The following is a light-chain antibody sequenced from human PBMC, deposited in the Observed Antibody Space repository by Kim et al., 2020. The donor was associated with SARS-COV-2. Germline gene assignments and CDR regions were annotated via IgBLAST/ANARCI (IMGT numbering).Light chain of an antibody. Sequence: SYELTQPPSVSVSPGQTASITCSGDKLGDKYASWYQQKPGQSPVVVIFRDNRRPSGIPERFSGSNSGNTATLTISGTRAMDEADYYCQAWDSSIYVFGTGTKVTVL. CDR3: QAWDSSIYV. V-gene: IGLV3-1*01. J-gene: IGLJ1*01. CDR2: RDN. CDR1: KLGDKY.